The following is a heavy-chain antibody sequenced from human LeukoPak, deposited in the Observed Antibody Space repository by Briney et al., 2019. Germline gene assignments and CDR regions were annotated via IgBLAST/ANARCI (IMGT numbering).Heavy chain of an antibody. J-gene: IGHJ4*02. D-gene: IGHD1-26*01. CDR3: ARDPVDGYYHFDF. V-gene: IGHV1-2*02. Sequence: GAPVKVSCRASGYTFSGYHIHWVRQAPGQGLEWMGWSNAISGDTKYSQKFQGRVTMTRDTSSNTGFMELNSLMSDDTAVYYCARDPVDGYYHFDFWGQGTLVTVAS. CDR2: SNAISGDT. CDR1: GYTFSGYH.